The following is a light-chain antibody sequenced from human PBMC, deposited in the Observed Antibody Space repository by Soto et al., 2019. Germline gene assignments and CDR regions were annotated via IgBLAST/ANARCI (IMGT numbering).Light chain of an antibody. Sequence: QSALTQPASVSGSPGQSITISCTGTSSDVAGYNYVSWYQHHPGKDPKLMIYDVSNRPSGVSNRVSGSKSGNTASLTISGLQAEDEADYYCSSYTSSSTPYVFGTGTKLTVL. J-gene: IGLJ1*01. CDR3: SSYTSSSTPYV. CDR2: DVS. CDR1: SSDVAGYNY. V-gene: IGLV2-14*03.